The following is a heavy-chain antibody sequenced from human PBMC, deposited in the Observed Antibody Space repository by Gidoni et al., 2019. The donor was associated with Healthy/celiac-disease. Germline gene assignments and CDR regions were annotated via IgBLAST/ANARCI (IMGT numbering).Heavy chain of an antibody. Sequence: EVQLVESGGGLVQPGGSLRLSCAASGFTVGSNYMSWVRQAPGKGLEWVSVIYSGGSTYYADSVKGRFTISRDNSKNTLYLQMNSLRAEDTAVYYCARDGSSPYYYDSSGYYRDAFDIWGQGTMVTVSS. V-gene: IGHV3-66*01. CDR3: ARDGSSPYYYDSSGYYRDAFDI. CDR2: IYSGGST. CDR1: GFTVGSNY. J-gene: IGHJ3*02. D-gene: IGHD3-22*01.